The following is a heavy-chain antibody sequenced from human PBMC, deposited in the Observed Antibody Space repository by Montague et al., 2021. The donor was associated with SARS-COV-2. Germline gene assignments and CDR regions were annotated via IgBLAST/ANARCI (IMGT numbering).Heavy chain of an antibody. J-gene: IGHJ5*01. CDR1: GYSFTSYW. Sequence: QSVAEVKTPGESLRISCKGSGYSFTSYWISWVRQLPGKGLEWVARIDPSDSFSSYNPSLQGHVTISADKTISTAFLQWSSLKASDTAMYFCARHLAQYQPRRFDSWGQGTLLTVSS. V-gene: IGHV5-10-1*01. CDR2: IDPSDSFS. CDR3: ARHLAQYQPRRFDS. D-gene: IGHD2-2*01.